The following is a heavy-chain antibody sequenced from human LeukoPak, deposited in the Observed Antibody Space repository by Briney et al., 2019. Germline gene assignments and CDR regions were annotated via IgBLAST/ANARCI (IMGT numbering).Heavy chain of an antibody. V-gene: IGHV1-18*01. Sequence: GASVKVSCKASGYTFTSYGTSWVRQAPGQGLEWMGWISGYNGNTKYAQNLQGRVTMTPATSTSTAYMELRSLRSDDTAVYYCARDRPDYYDSSGYYRGYCSAFGYWGQGTLVTVSS. CDR2: ISGYNGNT. CDR1: GYTFTSYG. D-gene: IGHD3-22*01. J-gene: IGHJ4*02. CDR3: ARDRPDYYDSSGYYRGYCSAFGY.